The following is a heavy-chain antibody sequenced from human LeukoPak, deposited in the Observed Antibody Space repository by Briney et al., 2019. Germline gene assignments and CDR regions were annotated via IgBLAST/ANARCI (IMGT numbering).Heavy chain of an antibody. CDR3: ARDVGWGFGGVIDSDYYFDY. V-gene: IGHV3-30*02. D-gene: IGHD3-16*02. J-gene: IGHJ4*02. CDR1: GFTFSNYG. CDR2: IRYDGFNK. Sequence: PGGSLRLSCAASGFTFSNYGMHWVRQAPGKGLEWVASIRYDGFNKYYADSLKGRFTISRDNAKNSLYLQMNSLRAEDTAVYYCARDVGWGFGGVIDSDYYFDYWGQGTLVTVSS.